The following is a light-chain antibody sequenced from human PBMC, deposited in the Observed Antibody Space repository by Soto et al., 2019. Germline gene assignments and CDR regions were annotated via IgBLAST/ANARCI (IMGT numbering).Light chain of an antibody. CDR2: KAS. Sequence: DIQMTQSPSTLSASVGDRVTITCRASHIISTFLAWYQQKPGKAPKFLIYKASTLESGVPSRFSGSGSGTEFTRTISSLQPDDFATYYCQQYNSYPYSFRQGTKLEIK. V-gene: IGKV1-5*03. J-gene: IGKJ2*01. CDR1: HIISTF. CDR3: QQYNSYPYS.